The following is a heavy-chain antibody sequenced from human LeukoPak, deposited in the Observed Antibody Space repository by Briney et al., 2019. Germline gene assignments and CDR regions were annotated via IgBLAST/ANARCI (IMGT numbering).Heavy chain of an antibody. Sequence: GGSLRLSCTASGFSFSSYSMHWVRQAPGKGLEWVAVISDDGSNRYYKDSVEGQFTISRDNSKSTLYLPMNSLRVEDTAVYYCTRTSSYGSGSYFDSWGQGTLVTVSS. CDR2: ISDDGSNR. J-gene: IGHJ5*01. CDR1: GFSFSSYS. V-gene: IGHV3-30-3*01. CDR3: TRTSSYGSGSYFDS. D-gene: IGHD3-10*01.